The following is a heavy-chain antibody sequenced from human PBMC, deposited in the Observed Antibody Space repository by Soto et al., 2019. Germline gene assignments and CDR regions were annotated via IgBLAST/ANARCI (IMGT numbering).Heavy chain of an antibody. D-gene: IGHD2-15*01. Sequence: HPGGSLRRSCAASGFTFSSYAMSWVRQAPGKGLEWASAISGSGGSTYYADSVKGRFTISRDNSKNTLYLQMNSLRAEDTAVYYCAKVGYCSGGSCYWGIDYWGQGTLVTVSS. J-gene: IGHJ4*02. V-gene: IGHV3-23*01. CDR1: GFTFSSYA. CDR2: ISGSGGST. CDR3: AKVGYCSGGSCYWGIDY.